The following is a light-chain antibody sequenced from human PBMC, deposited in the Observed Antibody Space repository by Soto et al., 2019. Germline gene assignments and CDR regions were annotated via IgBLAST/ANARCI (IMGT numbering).Light chain of an antibody. CDR2: GAS. V-gene: IGKV3-20*01. Sequence: EIVLTQSPGTLSLSPGERATLSCRASQSVSSSYLAWYQQKPGQAPRLLIYGASSRATGIPDRFSGSGCGTDFTLTISRLEPEDVAVYYCQQYCSSPIFTFGPGTKVDIK. J-gene: IGKJ3*01. CDR3: QQYCSSPIFT. CDR1: QSVSSSY.